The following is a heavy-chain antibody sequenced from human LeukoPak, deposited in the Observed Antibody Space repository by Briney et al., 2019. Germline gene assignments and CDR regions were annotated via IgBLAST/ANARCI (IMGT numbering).Heavy chain of an antibody. CDR1: GGTFSSYT. Sequence: ASVKVSCKASGGTFSSYTISWVRQAPGQGLEWMGRIIPILGIANYAQKLQGRVTITADKSTSTAYMELSSLRSEDTAVYYCASEQWLVSGDYWGQGTLVTVSS. J-gene: IGHJ4*02. V-gene: IGHV1-69*02. D-gene: IGHD6-19*01. CDR2: IIPILGIA. CDR3: ASEQWLVSGDY.